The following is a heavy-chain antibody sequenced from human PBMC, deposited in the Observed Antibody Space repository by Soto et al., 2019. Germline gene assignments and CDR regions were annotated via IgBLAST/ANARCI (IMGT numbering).Heavy chain of an antibody. Sequence: QVQLVESGGGVVQPGRSLRLSCAASGFTFSSYATHWVRQAPGKGLEWVAVISYDGSNKYYADSVKGRFTISRDNSKNTLYLQMNGLRAEDTAVYYCARDRGGMGGMDVWGQGTTVTVSS. J-gene: IGHJ6*02. CDR1: GFTFSSYA. D-gene: IGHD1-26*01. CDR3: ARDRGGMGGMDV. V-gene: IGHV3-30-3*01. CDR2: ISYDGSNK.